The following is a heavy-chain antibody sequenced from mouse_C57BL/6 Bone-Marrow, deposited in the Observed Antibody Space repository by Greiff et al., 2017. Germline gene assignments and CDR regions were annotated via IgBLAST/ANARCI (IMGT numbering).Heavy chain of an antibody. J-gene: IGHJ3*01. CDR3: AGSRTGLRWFAY. V-gene: IGHV5-9*01. Sequence: EVKLVESGRGLVKPGGSLKLSCAASGFTFSSYTMSWVRQTPEKRLEWVATISGGGGNTYYPDSVKGRFTISRDNAKNTLYLQMSSLSSEDTALFYCAGSRTGLRWFAYWGQGTLVTVSA. CDR2: ISGGGGNT. D-gene: IGHD2-4*01. CDR1: GFTFSSYT.